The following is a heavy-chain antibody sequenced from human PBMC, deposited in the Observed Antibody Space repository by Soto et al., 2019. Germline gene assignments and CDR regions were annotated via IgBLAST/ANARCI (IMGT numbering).Heavy chain of an antibody. V-gene: IGHV3-30-3*01. J-gene: IGHJ6*02. CDR3: AREAYIYYYYGMDV. D-gene: IGHD4-4*01. Sequence: PGGSLGLSCAASGFTFSSYAMHWVRQAPGKGLEWVAVISYDGSNKYYADSVKGRFTISRDNSKNTLYLQMNSLRAEDTAVYYCAREAYIYYYYGMDVWGQGTTVTXSS. CDR1: GFTFSSYA. CDR2: ISYDGSNK.